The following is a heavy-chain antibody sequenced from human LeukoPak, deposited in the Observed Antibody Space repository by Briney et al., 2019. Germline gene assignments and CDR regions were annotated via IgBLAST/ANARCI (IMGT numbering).Heavy chain of an antibody. CDR2: ISSSSSYI. V-gene: IGHV3-21*06. D-gene: IGHD3-22*01. J-gene: IGHJ4*02. CDR1: GFTFSSYT. CDR3: ARDDDSSGYEGD. Sequence: PGGSLSLSCAASGFTFSSYTMNGVREAPGGGVGWGSSISSSSSYIYYVDSVTGRFSISRDNAKNSLFLQMNSLRAEDTAVYYCARDDDSSGYEGDWGQGALVTVSS.